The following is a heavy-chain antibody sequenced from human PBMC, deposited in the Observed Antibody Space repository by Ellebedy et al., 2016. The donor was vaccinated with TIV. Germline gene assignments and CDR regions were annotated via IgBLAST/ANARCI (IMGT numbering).Heavy chain of an antibody. CDR3: ARYPTYGSRLDF. D-gene: IGHD1-26*01. CDR2: VYHSGST. V-gene: IGHV4-61*01. Sequence: MPSETLSLTCTVSGASVSSINYYWSWIRQPPGKGLEWIGYVYHSGSTSYSPSLNSRVTMSMDKSHNQFSLKLSPVTAADTAVYYCARYPTYGSRLDFWGPGILVTVSS. J-gene: IGHJ4*02. CDR1: GASVSSINYY.